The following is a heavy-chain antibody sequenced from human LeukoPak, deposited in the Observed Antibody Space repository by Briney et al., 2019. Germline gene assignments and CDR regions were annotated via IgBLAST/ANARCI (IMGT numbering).Heavy chain of an antibody. CDR3: ARDRVGATDYFDY. V-gene: IGHV3-30-3*01. D-gene: IGHD1-26*01. CDR1: GFTFSAYW. J-gene: IGHJ4*02. Sequence: GGSLRLSCAASGFTFSAYWMSWVCQAPGKGLERVAVISYDGSNKYYADSVKGRFTISRDNSKNTLYLQMNSLRAEDTAVYYCARDRVGATDYFDYWGQGTLVTVSS. CDR2: ISYDGSNK.